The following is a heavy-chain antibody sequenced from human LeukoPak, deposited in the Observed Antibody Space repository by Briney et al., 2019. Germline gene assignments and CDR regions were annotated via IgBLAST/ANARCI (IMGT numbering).Heavy chain of an antibody. CDR1: GGSISSYY. V-gene: IGHV4-4*07. CDR3: ARDQYYYDSSGYYGGSYYYYGMDV. D-gene: IGHD3-22*01. Sequence: KSSETLSLTCTVSGGSISSYYWSWIRQPAGKGLEWIGRIYTSGSTNYNPSLKSRVTMSVDTSKNQFSLKLSSVTAADTAVYYCARDQYYYDSSGYYGGSYYYYGMDVWGQGTTVTVSS. CDR2: IYTSGST. J-gene: IGHJ6*02.